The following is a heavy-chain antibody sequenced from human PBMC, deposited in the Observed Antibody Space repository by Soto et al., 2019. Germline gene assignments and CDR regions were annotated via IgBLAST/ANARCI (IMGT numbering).Heavy chain of an antibody. Sequence: QVQLVQSGAEVKKPGASVKVSCKASGYTFTSYAMHWVRQAPGQRLEWMGWINAGNGNTKYSQKFQGRVTITRDTSASIAYMELSSLRSEDTAVYYCARSRELGYCSGGSCAINWFDPWGQGTLVTVSS. D-gene: IGHD2-15*01. J-gene: IGHJ5*02. CDR2: INAGNGNT. V-gene: IGHV1-3*01. CDR3: ARSRELGYCSGGSCAINWFDP. CDR1: GYTFTSYA.